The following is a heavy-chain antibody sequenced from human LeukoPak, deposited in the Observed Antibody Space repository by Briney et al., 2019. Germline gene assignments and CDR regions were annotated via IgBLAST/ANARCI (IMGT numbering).Heavy chain of an antibody. Sequence: SETLSLTCTVSGGSISSGGYYWSWIRQHPGKGLEWIGYIYYSGSTYYNPSLKSRVTIPMDTSRNQFSLKLSSVTAADTAVYYCARDQTSDLVVSKEAFLRNDWGRLGYGMDVWGQGTTVTVSS. D-gene: IGHD5-12*01. V-gene: IGHV4-31*03. CDR2: IYYSGST. J-gene: IGHJ6*02. CDR3: ARDQTSDLVVSKEAFLRNDWGRLGYGMDV. CDR1: GGSISSGGYY.